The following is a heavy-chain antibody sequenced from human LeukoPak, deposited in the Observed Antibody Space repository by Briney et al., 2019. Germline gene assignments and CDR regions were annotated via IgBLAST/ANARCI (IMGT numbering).Heavy chain of an antibody. V-gene: IGHV4-59*04. CDR1: GGSISSYY. CDR3: ASTPHSSGWYIAPY. D-gene: IGHD6-13*01. Sequence: SETLSLTCTVSGGSISSYYWSWIRQPPGKGLEWIGCIYYSGDTYYNPSLKTRITLSVDTSKNQFSLKLNSVTATDTAVYYCASTPHSSGWYIAPYWGQGTLVSVSS. CDR2: IYYSGDT. J-gene: IGHJ4*02.